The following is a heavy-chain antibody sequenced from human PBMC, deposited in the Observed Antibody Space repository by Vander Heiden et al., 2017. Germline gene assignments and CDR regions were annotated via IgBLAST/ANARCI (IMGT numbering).Heavy chain of an antibody. D-gene: IGHD2-15*01. Sequence: QVQLQESGPGPVKPSETLSLLCAVCGYSNRSAYYWGWIWQPTGKWLEWIGSIYHSGSTYYNPSLKSRVTISVDTSKIQFSLKLTSVTAADTAVYYCARVAGTCSSNAFDIWGHGTMVTIYS. CDR2: IYHSGST. CDR3: ARVAGTCSSNAFDI. CDR1: GYSNRSAYY. J-gene: IGHJ3*02. V-gene: IGHV4-38-2*01.